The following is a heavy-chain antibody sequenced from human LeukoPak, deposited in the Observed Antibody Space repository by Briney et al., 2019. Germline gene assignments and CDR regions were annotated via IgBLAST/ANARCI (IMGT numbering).Heavy chain of an antibody. D-gene: IGHD3-10*01. CDR3: ARVGTYGSGSYLSWLDY. Sequence: SETLSLTCTVSGGSFSSYYWSWIRQPPGKGLEWIGYIYYSGSTNYNPSLKSRVTISVDTSNNQFSLRLNSVTAADTAVYYCARVGTYGSGSYLSWLDYWGQGTLVTVSS. J-gene: IGHJ4*02. CDR1: GGSFSSYY. V-gene: IGHV4-59*01. CDR2: IYYSGST.